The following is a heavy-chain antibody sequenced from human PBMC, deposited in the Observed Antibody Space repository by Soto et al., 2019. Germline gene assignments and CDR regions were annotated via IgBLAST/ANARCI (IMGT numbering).Heavy chain of an antibody. CDR3: ARDSSGWLFDY. CDR1: GGSISSYY. Sequence: SETLSLTCTVPGGSISSYYWSWIRQPPGKGLEWIGYIYYSGSTNYNPSLKSRVTISVDTSKNQFSLKLSSVTAADTAVYYCARDSSGWLFDYWGQGTLVNVSS. CDR2: IYYSGST. V-gene: IGHV4-59*01. D-gene: IGHD6-19*01. J-gene: IGHJ4*02.